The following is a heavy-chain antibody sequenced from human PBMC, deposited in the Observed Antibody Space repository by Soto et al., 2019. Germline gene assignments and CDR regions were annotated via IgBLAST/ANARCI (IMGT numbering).Heavy chain of an antibody. D-gene: IGHD3-22*01. CDR3: ARGDYDSSGYYCGY. Sequence: PSETLSLTCTVSGGSISSGDYYWSWIRQPPGKGLEWIGYIYYSGSTYYNPSLKSRVTISVDTSKNQFSLKLSSVTAADTAVYYCARGDYDSSGYYCGYWGQGTLVTVSS. J-gene: IGHJ4*02. V-gene: IGHV4-30-4*01. CDR2: IYYSGST. CDR1: GGSISSGDYY.